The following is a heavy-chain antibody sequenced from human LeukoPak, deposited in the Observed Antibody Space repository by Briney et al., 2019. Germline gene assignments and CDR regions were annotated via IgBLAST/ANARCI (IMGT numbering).Heavy chain of an antibody. CDR3: ARDKGTVTPRGYYYYMDV. J-gene: IGHJ6*03. CDR1: GFTFSNFW. D-gene: IGHD4-11*01. CDR2: IKQDGSEK. Sequence: GGSLRLSCAASGFTFSNFWMSWVRQAPGKGLEWVAKIKQDGSEKHYVDSVKGRFTISRDNAKSSLYLQMNNQRAEDTAVYFCARDKGTVTPRGYYYYMDVWGRGTTVTVSS. V-gene: IGHV3-7*01.